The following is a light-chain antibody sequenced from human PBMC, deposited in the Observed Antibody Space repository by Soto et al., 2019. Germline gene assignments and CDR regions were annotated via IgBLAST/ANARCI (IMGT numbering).Light chain of an antibody. CDR1: SSNIGSNY. J-gene: IGLJ2*01. CDR2: RNN. V-gene: IGLV1-47*01. Sequence: QAVVTQPPSASGTPGQRVTISCSGSSSNIGSNYVFWYQHLPGTAPKLLIYRNNQRPSGVPDRFSGSKSGTSASLAISGLRSADETDYYCAAWDDSLSGVVFGGGTKVTVL. CDR3: AAWDDSLSGVV.